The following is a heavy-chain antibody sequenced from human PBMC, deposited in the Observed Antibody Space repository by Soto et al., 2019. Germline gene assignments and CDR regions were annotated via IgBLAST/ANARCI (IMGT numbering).Heavy chain of an antibody. CDR3: AKIGYSYGDAFDI. J-gene: IGHJ3*02. V-gene: IGHV3-30*18. D-gene: IGHD5-18*01. CDR2: ISYDGSNK. Sequence: QVQLVESGGGVVQPGRSLRLSCAASGFTFISYGMHWVRQAPGKGLEWVAVISYDGSNKYYADSVKGRFTISRDNSKNTLYLQMNSLRAEDTAVYYCAKIGYSYGDAFDIWGQGTMVTVSS. CDR1: GFTFISYG.